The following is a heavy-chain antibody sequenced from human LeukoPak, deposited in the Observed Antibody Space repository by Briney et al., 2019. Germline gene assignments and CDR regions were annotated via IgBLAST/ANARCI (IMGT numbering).Heavy chain of an antibody. CDR1: GFTFSTYA. J-gene: IGHJ4*02. D-gene: IGHD3-10*01. CDR2: ISGTGGST. CDR3: ARAPWFGEWDY. Sequence: GGSLRLSCAASGFTFSTYAMTWVRQAPGKGLEWVSLISGTGGSTYYADSVKGRFTISRDNSKNTLYLQMNSLRAEDTAVYYCARAPWFGEWDYWGQGTLVTVSS. V-gene: IGHV3-23*01.